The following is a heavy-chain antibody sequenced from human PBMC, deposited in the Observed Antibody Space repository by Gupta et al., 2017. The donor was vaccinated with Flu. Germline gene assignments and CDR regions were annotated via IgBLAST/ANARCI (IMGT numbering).Heavy chain of an antibody. CDR3: AKDNGGGWDYFDD. Sequence: EVLLLGSGGGLVQPGGSSRLLCAASAFTISSYSMTCVRQAPGKGLEWVSAISGSGGTTYYADSVKGRFTISRDNSKNTLYLQMNSLGAEDTAVYYCAKDNGGGWDYFDDWGQGTLVTVSP. V-gene: IGHV3-23*01. CDR2: ISGSGGTT. D-gene: IGHD3-16*01. J-gene: IGHJ4*02. CDR1: AFTISSYS.